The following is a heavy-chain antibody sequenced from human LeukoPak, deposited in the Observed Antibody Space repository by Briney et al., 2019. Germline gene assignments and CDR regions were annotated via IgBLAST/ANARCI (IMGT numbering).Heavy chain of an antibody. J-gene: IGHJ6*03. CDR2: MNPNSGNI. CDR3: ARGDTVVVPAARGTYYYYYMDV. D-gene: IGHD2-2*01. CDR1: GYTCTSYD. V-gene: IGHV1-8*01. Sequence: GASVKVSRKASGYTCTSYDINWVRQATGQGLEWMGWMNPNSGNIGYAQKFQGRVTMTRNTSISTAYMELSSLRSEDTAVYYCARGDTVVVPAARGTYYYYYMDVWGKGTTVTISS.